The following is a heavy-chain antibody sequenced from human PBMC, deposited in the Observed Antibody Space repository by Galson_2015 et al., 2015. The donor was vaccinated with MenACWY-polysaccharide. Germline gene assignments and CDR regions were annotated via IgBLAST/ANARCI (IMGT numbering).Heavy chain of an antibody. CDR2: ISYDGSNK. CDR3: AKDLHTDSSAL. D-gene: IGHD6-19*01. J-gene: IGHJ1*01. Sequence: SLRLSCAASGFTFSSYGMHWVRQAPGKGLEWVAAISYDGSNKYYADSVKGRFTISRDNSKNTVYLQMNSLRAEDTAVYYCAKDLHTDSSALWGQGTLVTVSS. V-gene: IGHV3-30*18. CDR1: GFTFSSYG.